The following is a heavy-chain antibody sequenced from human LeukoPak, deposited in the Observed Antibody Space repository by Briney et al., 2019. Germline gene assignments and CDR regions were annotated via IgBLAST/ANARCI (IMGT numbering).Heavy chain of an antibody. CDR1: GFTVSSNY. J-gene: IGHJ4*02. V-gene: IGHV3-66*02. CDR2: IYSGGST. CDR3: AKAFIAAAGLFDY. D-gene: IGHD6-13*01. Sequence: PGGSLRLSCAASGFTVSSNYMSWVRQAPGKGLEWVSVIYSGGSTYYADSVKGRFTISRDNSKNTLYLQMNSLRAEDTAVYYCAKAFIAAAGLFDYWGQGTLVTVSS.